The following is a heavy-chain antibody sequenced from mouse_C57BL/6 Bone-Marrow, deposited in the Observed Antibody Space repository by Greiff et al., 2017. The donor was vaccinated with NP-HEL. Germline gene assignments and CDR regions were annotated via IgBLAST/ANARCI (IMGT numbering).Heavy chain of an antibody. D-gene: IGHD1-1*01. CDR1: GFTFSSYA. Sequence: EVKVVESGGGLVKPGGSLKLSCAASGFTFSSYAMSWVRQTPEKRLEWVATISDGGSYTYYPDNVKGRFTISRDNAKNNLYLQMSHLKSEDTAMYYCARGTVVAKYYYAMDYWGQGTSVTVSS. CDR2: ISDGGSYT. CDR3: ARGTVVAKYYYAMDY. V-gene: IGHV5-4*03. J-gene: IGHJ4*01.